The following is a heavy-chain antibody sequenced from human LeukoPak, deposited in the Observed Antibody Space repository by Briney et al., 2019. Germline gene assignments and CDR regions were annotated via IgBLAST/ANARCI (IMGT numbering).Heavy chain of an antibody. D-gene: IGHD6-19*01. Sequence: SETLSLTCAVSGYSISSGYYWGWIRQPPGKGLEWIGSIYHSGSTNYSPSLKSRVTILVDTSKKQFSLKLSSVTATDTAVCYCAREVDGLSRHFDYWGQGTLVTVSS. CDR3: AREVDGLSRHFDY. CDR2: IYHSGST. V-gene: IGHV4-38-2*02. J-gene: IGHJ4*02. CDR1: GYSISSGYY.